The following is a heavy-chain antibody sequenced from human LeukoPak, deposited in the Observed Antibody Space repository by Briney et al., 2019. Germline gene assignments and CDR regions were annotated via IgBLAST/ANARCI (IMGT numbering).Heavy chain of an antibody. V-gene: IGHV6-1*01. CDR2: TYYRSKWYN. D-gene: IGHD6-19*01. J-gene: IGHJ4*02. CDR3: AREAVPGRIDY. Sequence: SQTLSLTCAISGDSVSGNSAVWSCIRQSPSRGLEWLGRTYYRSKWYNDYAISLKSRITINPDTSKNQFSLHLNSVTPEDTAVYYCAREAVPGRIDYWGQGTLVTVSS. CDR1: GDSVSGNSAV.